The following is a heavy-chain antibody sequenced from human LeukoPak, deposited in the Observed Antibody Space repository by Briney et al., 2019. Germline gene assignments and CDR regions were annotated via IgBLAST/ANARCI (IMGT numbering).Heavy chain of an antibody. CDR1: GGSISSHY. Sequence: PSETLSLTCTVSGGSISSHYWSWIRQPPGKGLEWIGYIYYSGSTNYNPSLKSRVTISVDTSKNQFSLKLSSVTAADTAVYYCASYGGNSGFDYWGQGTLVTVSS. CDR3: ASYGGNSGFDY. V-gene: IGHV4-59*11. D-gene: IGHD4-23*01. J-gene: IGHJ4*02. CDR2: IYYSGST.